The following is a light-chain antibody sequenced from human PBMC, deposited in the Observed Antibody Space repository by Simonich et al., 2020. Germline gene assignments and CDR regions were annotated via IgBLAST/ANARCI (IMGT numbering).Light chain of an antibody. J-gene: IGLJ2*01. Sequence: QSALTQPASVSGSPGQSITISCTGTSSDVGGYNYVSWYQQHPDKAPTLMIYDVSKRPSGVSNRFSGSKSGNTASLTISGLQAEDEADYYCSSYTSSSTVVFGGGTKLTVL. V-gene: IGLV2-14*01. CDR3: SSYTSSSTVV. CDR2: DVS. CDR1: SSDVGGYNY.